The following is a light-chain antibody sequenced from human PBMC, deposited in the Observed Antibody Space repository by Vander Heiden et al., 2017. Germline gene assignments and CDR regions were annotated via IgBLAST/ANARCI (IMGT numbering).Light chain of an antibody. CDR1: QGIRND. Sequence: AIQITLSPSSLSASVGDRVTITCRASQGIRNDLGWYQQKPGKAPKLLIYAASSLQSGVPSRFSGSGSGIDFTLTISSLQPVDFATYYCRQDYNYPRTFGQGTKVEIK. CDR3: RQDYNYPRT. CDR2: AAS. V-gene: IGKV1-6*01. J-gene: IGKJ1*01.